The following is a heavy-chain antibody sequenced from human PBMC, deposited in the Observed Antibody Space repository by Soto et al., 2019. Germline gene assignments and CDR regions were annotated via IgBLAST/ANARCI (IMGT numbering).Heavy chain of an antibody. V-gene: IGHV3-30-3*01. CDR3: ARDRDSSGSLDY. D-gene: IGHD6-19*01. J-gene: IGHJ4*02. CDR1: GFTFSSYA. Sequence: QVQLVESGGGVVQPGRSPRLSCAASGFTFSSYAMHWVRQAPGKGLEWVAVISYDGSNKYYADSVKGRFTISRDKSKNTLYLQMNSLRAEDTAVYYCARDRDSSGSLDYWGQGTLVTVSS. CDR2: ISYDGSNK.